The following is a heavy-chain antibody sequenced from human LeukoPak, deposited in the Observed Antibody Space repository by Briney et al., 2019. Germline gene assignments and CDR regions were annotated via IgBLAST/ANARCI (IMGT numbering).Heavy chain of an antibody. Sequence: KPSETLSLTRTVSGGSISSYYWSWIRQPPGKGLEWIGEINHSGSTNYNPSLKSRVTISVDTSKNQFSLKLSSVTAADTAVYYCARGLRNNSPGYYYYYYYYMDVWGKGTTVTVSS. CDR2: INHSGST. CDR3: ARGLRNNSPGYYYYYYYYMDV. CDR1: GGSISSYY. D-gene: IGHD2-15*01. J-gene: IGHJ6*03. V-gene: IGHV4-34*01.